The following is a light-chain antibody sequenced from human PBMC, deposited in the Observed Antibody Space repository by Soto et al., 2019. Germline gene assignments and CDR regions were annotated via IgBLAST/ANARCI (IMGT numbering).Light chain of an antibody. V-gene: IGKV3-20*01. CDR1: QSVSRSH. J-gene: IGKJ2*03. CDR3: QQYGHSPPYS. Sequence: EIVLTQSPGTLSLSPGERATLSCRASQSVSRSHLAWYQQKPGQAPRLLIYGASSRATGIADRFSGSGSGIDFTLTISRLESEDFAVYYCQQYGHSPPYSFRQGTKLEIK. CDR2: GAS.